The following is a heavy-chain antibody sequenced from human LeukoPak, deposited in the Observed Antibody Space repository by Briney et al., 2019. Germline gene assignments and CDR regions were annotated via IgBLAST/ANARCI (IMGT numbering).Heavy chain of an antibody. CDR1: GGSIDNYY. V-gene: IGHV4-59*08. CDR3: ARHPRSAGPCDY. CDR2: IYYDGST. Sequence: SETLSLTCSVSGGSIDNYYWSWIRQPPGKGLEWFGYIYYDGSTNYNPSLKSRVSVSVDTSKNQFSLKLSSVTAADTAVYYCARHPRSAGPCDYWGQGTLVTVSS. J-gene: IGHJ4*02. D-gene: IGHD6-13*01.